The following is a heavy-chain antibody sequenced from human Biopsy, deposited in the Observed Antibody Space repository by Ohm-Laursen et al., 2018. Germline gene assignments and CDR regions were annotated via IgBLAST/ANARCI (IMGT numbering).Heavy chain of an antibody. CDR1: GFTFHTYA. J-gene: IGHJ5*01. D-gene: IGHD1-14*01. CDR2: IDVSDYNT. Sequence: LSLTCAASGFTFHTYAMNWVRQAPGKGLEWVAHIDVSDYNTYYADSVRGRFTISRDNSKQMAHLEINSLTADDPAVYYCVKQWGGYNFDSWGQGTLVTVSS. V-gene: IGHV3-23*01. CDR3: VKQWGGYNFDS.